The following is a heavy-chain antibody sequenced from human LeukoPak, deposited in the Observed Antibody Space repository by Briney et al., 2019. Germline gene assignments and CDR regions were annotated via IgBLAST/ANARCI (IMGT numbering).Heavy chain of an antibody. D-gene: IGHD6-19*01. Sequence: ASLKVSCKASGHTFTDYYLHWVRQAPGQGLEWMGRINSYTGDTNSAQKFQGRVTMTTDTSITIAYMELSRLRADDTAMYYCARDLAVTGSQDDYWGQGTLVTVSS. CDR1: GHTFTDYY. J-gene: IGHJ4*02. CDR2: INSYTGDT. V-gene: IGHV1-2*06. CDR3: ARDLAVTGSQDDY.